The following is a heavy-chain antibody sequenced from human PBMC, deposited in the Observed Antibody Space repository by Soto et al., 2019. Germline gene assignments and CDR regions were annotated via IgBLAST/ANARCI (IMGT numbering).Heavy chain of an antibody. Sequence: ASVKVSCKASGGTFSSYTISWVLQAPGQGLEWMGRIIPILGIANYAQKFQGRVTITADKSTSTAYMELSSLRSEDTAVYYCARDVGSYGSGSYRDYYFDYWGQGTLVTVSS. CDR3: ARDVGSYGSGSYRDYYFDY. D-gene: IGHD3-10*01. CDR2: IIPILGIA. J-gene: IGHJ4*02. V-gene: IGHV1-69*04. CDR1: GGTFSSYT.